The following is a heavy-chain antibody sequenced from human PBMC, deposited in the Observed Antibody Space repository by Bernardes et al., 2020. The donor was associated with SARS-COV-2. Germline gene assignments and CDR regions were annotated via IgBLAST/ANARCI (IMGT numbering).Heavy chain of an antibody. CDR2: IGGSGGRT. Sequence: GGSLRLSCAASGFPFSSYGMGWVRQSPGKGLDWVSTIGGSGGRTYYADSVKGRFTISRDNSKNTLNIEMNSLRVDDTATYFCAIPGGDWGQGTRVTGSS. D-gene: IGHD3-16*01. CDR1: GFPFSSYG. V-gene: IGHV3-23*01. J-gene: IGHJ4*02. CDR3: AIPGGD.